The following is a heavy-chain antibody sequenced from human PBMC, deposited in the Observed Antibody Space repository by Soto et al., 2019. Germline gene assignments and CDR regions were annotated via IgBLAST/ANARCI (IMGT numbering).Heavy chain of an antibody. Sequence: SETLSLTCTVSGGSISSGGYYWSWIRQHPGKGLEWIGYIYYSGSTYYNPSLKSRVTISVDTSKNQFSLKLSSVTAADTAVYYCARWGELVRGVIITNWFDPCGQGTLVTVS. V-gene: IGHV4-31*03. CDR3: ARWGELVRGVIITNWFDP. CDR2: IYYSGST. CDR1: GGSISSGGYY. D-gene: IGHD3-10*01. J-gene: IGHJ5*02.